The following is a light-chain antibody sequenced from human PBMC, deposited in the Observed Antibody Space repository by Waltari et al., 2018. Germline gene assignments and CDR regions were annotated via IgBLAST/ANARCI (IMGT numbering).Light chain of an antibody. Sequence: DIQMTQSPSSLSASVGDRVTITCQASQDIRNYLNWYQLKPGKAPKLLIYDASNLETGVPSRFSGGGSGTDFTFTISSLQPEDFATYHCQQYDFLPLTFGGGTK. J-gene: IGKJ4*01. CDR3: QQYDFLPLT. CDR1: QDIRNY. V-gene: IGKV1-33*01. CDR2: DAS.